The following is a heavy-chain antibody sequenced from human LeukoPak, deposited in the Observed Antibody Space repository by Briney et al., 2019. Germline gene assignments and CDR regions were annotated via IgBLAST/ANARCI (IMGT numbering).Heavy chain of an antibody. Sequence: PGGSLRLSCAASGFTFSSYEMNWVRQAPGRGLEWFSYISSSGSTIYYADSVKGRFTISRDNAKNSLYLQMSSLRAEDTAVYYCARAGSYSYGVLFDYWGQGTPVTVSS. J-gene: IGHJ4*02. CDR1: GFTFSSYE. CDR2: ISSSGSTI. CDR3: ARAGSYSYGVLFDY. D-gene: IGHD5-18*01. V-gene: IGHV3-48*03.